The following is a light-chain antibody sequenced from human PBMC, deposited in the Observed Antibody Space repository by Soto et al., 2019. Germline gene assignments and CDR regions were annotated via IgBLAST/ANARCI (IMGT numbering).Light chain of an antibody. CDR1: QSISSW. J-gene: IGKJ1*01. CDR2: DAS. CDR3: QQYNSYS. Sequence: DIKMTQSPASLYASVGDRVTLTCRASQSISSWLAWYQQKPGKAPKLLIYDASSLESGVPSRFSGSGSGTEFTLTISSLQPDDFATYYCQQYNSYSFGQGTKVDIK. V-gene: IGKV1-5*01.